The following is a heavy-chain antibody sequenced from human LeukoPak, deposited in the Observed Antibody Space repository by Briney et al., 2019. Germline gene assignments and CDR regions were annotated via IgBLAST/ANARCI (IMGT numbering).Heavy chain of an antibody. V-gene: IGHV4-34*01. J-gene: IGHJ4*02. CDR3: ARAPYGSGSYQDY. Sequence: LSETLSLTCAVYGGSFSGYYWSWIRQPPGKGLEWIGEINHSGSTNYNPSLKSRVTISVDTSKNQFSLKLSSVTAADTAVYYCARAPYGSGSYQDYWGQGTLVTVSS. D-gene: IGHD3-10*01. CDR1: GGSFSGYY. CDR2: INHSGST.